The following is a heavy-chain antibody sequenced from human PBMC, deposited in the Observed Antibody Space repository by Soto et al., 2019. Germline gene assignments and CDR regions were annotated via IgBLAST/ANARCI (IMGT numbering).Heavy chain of an antibody. V-gene: IGHV3-23*01. Sequence: EVQLLESGGGLVQPGGSPRLSCAASGFTFSSYAMSWVRQAPGKGLEWVSVISGSGGHTYYADSVKGRFTISRDNSKNTLYLQMNSLRAEDTAVYYCAKDGTYYDFWTPYGMDVWGQGTTVTVSS. CDR3: AKDGTYYDFWTPYGMDV. J-gene: IGHJ6*02. D-gene: IGHD3-3*01. CDR2: ISGSGGHT. CDR1: GFTFSSYA.